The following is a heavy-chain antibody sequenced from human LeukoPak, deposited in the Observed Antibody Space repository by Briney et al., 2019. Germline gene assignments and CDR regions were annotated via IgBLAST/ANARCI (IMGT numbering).Heavy chain of an antibody. CDR2: IYYSGST. CDR1: GGSISSSTPY. D-gene: IGHD3-22*01. V-gene: IGHV4-39*01. Sequence: PSETLSLTCTVPGGSISSSTPYWGWIRQPPGTGLEWIGSIYYSGSTYYNPPLESRVTISVDTSKNQFSLKLSSVNAADTAVYYCVRGYYEITGYWYFDYWGQGTLVTVSS. CDR3: VRGYYEITGYWYFDY. J-gene: IGHJ4*02.